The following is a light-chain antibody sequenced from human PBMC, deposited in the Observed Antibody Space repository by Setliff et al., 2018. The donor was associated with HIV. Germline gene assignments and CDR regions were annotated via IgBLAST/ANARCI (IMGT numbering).Light chain of an antibody. Sequence: QSVLTQPRSVSGSPGQSVTISCTGTSSDVGAYNYVSWYQQYPGKAPKLMISDVTKRPSGVPDRFSGSKSGNTASLTISGLQAEDEADYYCCSSAGTYTSFFVFGTGTKVTVL. CDR3: CSSAGTYTSFFV. J-gene: IGLJ1*01. CDR1: SSDVGAYNY. CDR2: DVT. V-gene: IGLV2-11*01.